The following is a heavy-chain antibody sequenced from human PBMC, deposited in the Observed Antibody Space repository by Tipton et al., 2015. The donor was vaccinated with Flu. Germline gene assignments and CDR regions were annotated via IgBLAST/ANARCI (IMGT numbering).Heavy chain of an antibody. CDR3: ARDQGFGDGLTYDYYAMDV. V-gene: IGHV4-61*01. D-gene: IGHD3-10*01. J-gene: IGHJ6*02. CDR2: VYSGGGT. CDR1: GGSVSGNTYY. Sequence: TLSLTCTVSGGSVSGNTYYWTWVRQPPGKGLEWIGFVYSGGGTKYNPSLKSRVTMSVDRSKNQFSLNLNSVTAADTAIYYCARDQGFGDGLTYDYYAMDVWGQGTTVTVSS.